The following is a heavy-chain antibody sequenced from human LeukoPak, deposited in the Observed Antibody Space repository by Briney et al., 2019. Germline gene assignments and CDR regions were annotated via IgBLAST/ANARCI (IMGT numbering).Heavy chain of an antibody. CDR3: ARAGYYDSSGYHYFDY. Sequence: PSETLSLTCAVYGGSFSGYYWSWIRQPPGKGLEWIGEINHSGSTNYNPSLKSRVTISVDTSKNQFSLKLSSVTAADTAVYYCARAGYYDSSGYHYFDYWGQGTLVTVSS. V-gene: IGHV4-34*01. CDR2: INHSGST. D-gene: IGHD3-22*01. J-gene: IGHJ4*02. CDR1: GGSFSGYY.